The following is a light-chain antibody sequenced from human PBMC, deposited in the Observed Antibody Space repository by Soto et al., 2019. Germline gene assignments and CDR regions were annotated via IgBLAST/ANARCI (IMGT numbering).Light chain of an antibody. CDR3: QQYNSYPYT. CDR2: DAS. Sequence: DIQRTQSPSTVSASVGDAGPITCRASQSISTWLAWYQQKPGKAPNLLIYDASTLESGGPSGFSGSGSGTEFTLNISSLQPDDSATYYCQQYNSYPYTFGQGTKLEI. CDR1: QSISTW. V-gene: IGKV1-5*01. J-gene: IGKJ2*01.